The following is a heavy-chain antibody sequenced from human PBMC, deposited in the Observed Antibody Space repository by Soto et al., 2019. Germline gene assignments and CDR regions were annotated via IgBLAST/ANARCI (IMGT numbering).Heavy chain of an antibody. J-gene: IGHJ4*02. CDR2: ISSTSSYI. CDR3: ARGQSTGSPFFDS. CDR1: GFTFSTYT. V-gene: IGHV3-21*01. Sequence: EVQLVESGGGLVKPGGSLRLSCAASGFTFSTYTMNWVRQAPGKRVEWVSSISSTSSYIFYTDSVKGRFTISRDNAKKTLYLQRNSLRAEDTAVYYCARGQSTGSPFFDSWGQGTLVTVSS. D-gene: IGHD1-1*01.